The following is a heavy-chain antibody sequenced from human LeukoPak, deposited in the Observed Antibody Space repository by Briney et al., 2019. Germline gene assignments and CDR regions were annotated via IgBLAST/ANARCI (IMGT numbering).Heavy chain of an antibody. CDR3: ARDLGFGYFYY. V-gene: IGHV4-39*07. CDR2: IYYSGST. Sequence: SETLSLTCTVSGGSISSSSYYWGWIRQPPGKGLEWIGSIYYSGSTYYNPSLKSRVTISVDTSKNQFSLKLSSVTAADTAVYYCARDLGFGYFYYWGQGTLVTVSS. D-gene: IGHD3-16*01. J-gene: IGHJ4*02. CDR1: GGSISSSSYY.